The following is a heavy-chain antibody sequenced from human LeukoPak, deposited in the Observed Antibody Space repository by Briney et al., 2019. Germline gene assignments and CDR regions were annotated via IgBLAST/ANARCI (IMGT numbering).Heavy chain of an antibody. D-gene: IGHD5-18*01. V-gene: IGHV1-69*04. CDR1: GGTFSSYT. J-gene: IGHJ3*02. CDR2: TIPILGIA. Sequence: EASVKVSCKASGGTFSSYTISWVRQAPGRGLEWMGRTIPILGIANYAQKFQGRVTITADKSTSTAYMELSSLRSEDTAVYYCARDWGVGGYSYGNAFDIWGQGTMVTVSS. CDR3: ARDWGVGGYSYGNAFDI.